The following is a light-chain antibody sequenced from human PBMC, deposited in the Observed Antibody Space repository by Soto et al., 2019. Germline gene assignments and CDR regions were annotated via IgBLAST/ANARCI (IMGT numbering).Light chain of an antibody. J-gene: IGKJ4*01. CDR1: RNIKTS. CDR2: DAS. Sequence: DIQMTQSPSSVSASVGDRVTITCRASRNIKTSLAWYQQRPGKGPELLIYDASTLQSVVPARISGSGSGTEFTLTISRLQPADFATFYCQQISSFPPTFGGGTKVAI. CDR3: QQISSFPPT. V-gene: IGKV1-12*01.